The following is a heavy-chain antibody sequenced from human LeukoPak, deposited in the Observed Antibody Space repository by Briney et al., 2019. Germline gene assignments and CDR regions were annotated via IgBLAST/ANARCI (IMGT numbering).Heavy chain of an antibody. J-gene: IGHJ4*02. D-gene: IGHD4-23*01. CDR3: ARALETGTDYGGKVG. CDR1: GFTFSSYS. CDR2: ISSSSSYI. Sequence: GGSLRLSCAASGFTFSSYSMNWVRQAPGKGLEWVSSISSSSSYIYYADSVKGRFTISRDNAKNSLYLQMNSLRAEDTAVYYCARALETGTDYGGKVGWGQGTLVTVSS. V-gene: IGHV3-21*01.